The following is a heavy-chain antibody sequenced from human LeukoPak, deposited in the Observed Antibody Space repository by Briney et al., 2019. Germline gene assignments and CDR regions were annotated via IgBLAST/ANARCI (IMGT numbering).Heavy chain of an antibody. CDR1: GYTFTGYY. Sequence: ASVKVSCKASGYTFTGYYMHWVRQAPGQGLEWMGWINPNSGGTNYAQKFQGRVTMTRDTSISTAYVELSRLRSDDTAVYYCARLHGTHNAFDIWGQGTMVTVSS. D-gene: IGHD2-21*01. CDR2: INPNSGGT. CDR3: ARLHGTHNAFDI. J-gene: IGHJ3*02. V-gene: IGHV1-2*02.